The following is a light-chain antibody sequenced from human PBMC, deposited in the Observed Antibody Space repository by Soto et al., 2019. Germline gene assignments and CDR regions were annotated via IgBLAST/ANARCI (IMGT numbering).Light chain of an antibody. Sequence: QTVVTQEPSFSVSPGGTVTLTCGLSSGSVSTSYYPSWYQQTPGQAPRTLIYATNTRSSGVPDRFSGSILGNKAALTITGAQADDESNYYCALYMGSAFWVFGGGTQLT. J-gene: IGLJ3*02. CDR3: ALYMGSAFWV. CDR1: SGSVSTSYY. CDR2: ATN. V-gene: IGLV8-61*01.